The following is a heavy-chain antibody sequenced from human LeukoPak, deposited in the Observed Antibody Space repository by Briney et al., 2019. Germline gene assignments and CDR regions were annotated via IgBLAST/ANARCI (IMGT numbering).Heavy chain of an antibody. J-gene: IGHJ3*02. CDR3: ARARGDILTGYYYGDAFDI. D-gene: IGHD3-9*01. Sequence: SQTLSLTCAVSGGSISSGGYSWSWIRQPPGKGLEWIGYIYHSGSTYYNPSLKSRVTISVDRSKNQFSLKLSSVTAVDTAVYYCARARGDILTGYYYGDAFDIWGQGTMVTVSS. CDR2: IYHSGST. CDR1: GGSISSGGYS. V-gene: IGHV4-30-2*01.